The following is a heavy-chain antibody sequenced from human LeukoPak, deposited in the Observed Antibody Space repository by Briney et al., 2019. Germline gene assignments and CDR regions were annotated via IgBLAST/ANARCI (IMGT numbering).Heavy chain of an antibody. CDR1: GFTFSSYG. CDR2: ISYDGSNK. V-gene: IGHV3-30*18. CDR3: AKDLSVTFGGVIVPLDY. Sequence: PGRSLRLSCAASGFTFSSYGMHWVRQAPGMGLEWVAVISYDGSNKYYADSVKGRFTISRDNSKDTLYLQMNSLRAEDTAVYYCAKDLSVTFGGVIVPLDYWGQGTLVTVSS. D-gene: IGHD3-16*02. J-gene: IGHJ4*02.